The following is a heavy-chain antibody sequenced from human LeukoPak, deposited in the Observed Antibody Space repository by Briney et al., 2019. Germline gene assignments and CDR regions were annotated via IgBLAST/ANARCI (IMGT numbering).Heavy chain of an antibody. CDR3: AREGRGYDSSGYYYPRFDY. J-gene: IGHJ4*02. CDR2: ISSSGSTI. CDR1: GFTFSSYE. D-gene: IGHD3-22*01. V-gene: IGHV3-48*03. Sequence: GGSLRLSCAASGFTFSSYEVNWVRQAPGKGLEWVSYISSSGSTIYYADSVKGRFTISRDDAKNSLYLQMNSLRAEDTAVYYCAREGRGYDSSGYYYPRFDYWGQGTLVTVSS.